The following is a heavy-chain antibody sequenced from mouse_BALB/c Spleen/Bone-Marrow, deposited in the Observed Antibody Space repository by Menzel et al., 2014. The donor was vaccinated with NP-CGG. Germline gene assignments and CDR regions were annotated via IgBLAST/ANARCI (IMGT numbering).Heavy chain of an antibody. CDR2: SRNRAKYYTT. D-gene: IGHD2-10*02. Sequence: EVKVVDSGGDLVQPGDSLRLSCATSGFTFSDFYMEWVRQPPGKRLEWIATSRNRAKYYTTEYSASVKGRFIVSRDTSQSVLYLQMNALRAEDTAIYYCARDVGYGNYFVYWGQGTLVTVSA. CDR1: GFTFSDFY. V-gene: IGHV7-1*02. CDR3: ARDVGYGNYFVY. J-gene: IGHJ3*01.